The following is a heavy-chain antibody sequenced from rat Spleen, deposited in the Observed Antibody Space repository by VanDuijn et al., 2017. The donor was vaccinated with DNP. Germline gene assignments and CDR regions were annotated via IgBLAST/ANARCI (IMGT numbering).Heavy chain of an antibody. CDR1: GFNFNDDW. J-gene: IGHJ4*01. V-gene: IGHV5-7*01. Sequence: EVQLVESGGGLVQPGRSLKLSCAASGFNFNDDWMGWVRQAPAKGLEWVATISYNGGTPYYRDSVKGRFTISRDNAQSTLYLQMDSLRSEDTATYYCARHRTIMPYYYSMDAWGQGASVTVSS. CDR3: ARHRTIMPYYYSMDA. D-gene: IGHD1-12*01. CDR2: ISYNGGTP.